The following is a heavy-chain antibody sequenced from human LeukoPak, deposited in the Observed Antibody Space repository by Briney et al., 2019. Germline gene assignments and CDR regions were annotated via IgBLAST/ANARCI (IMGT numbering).Heavy chain of an antibody. V-gene: IGHV3-30*03. Sequence: GGSLRLSCAASGFTFSSYGMHWVRQAPGKGLEWVAVISYDGSNKYYADSVKGRFTISRDNSKNTLYLQMNSLRAEDTAVYYCAREDSSGYYQTWFDPWGQGTLVTVSS. D-gene: IGHD3-22*01. CDR2: ISYDGSNK. CDR3: AREDSSGYYQTWFDP. CDR1: GFTFSSYG. J-gene: IGHJ5*02.